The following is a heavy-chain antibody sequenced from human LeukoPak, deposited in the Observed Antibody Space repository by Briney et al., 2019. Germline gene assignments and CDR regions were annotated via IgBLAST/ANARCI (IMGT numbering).Heavy chain of an antibody. CDR2: ISSNGGST. D-gene: IGHD6-19*01. V-gene: IGHV3-64D*06. CDR3: VKVSSSGWHEGDYFDY. CDR1: GFTFSTYA. J-gene: IGHJ4*02. Sequence: GGSLRLSCSASGFTFSTYAMHWVRQAPGKGLGYVSAISSNGGSTYFADSVKARFSISRDNSKNTLDLQMSSLRAEDTAVYYCVKVSSSGWHEGDYFDYWGQGTLITVSS.